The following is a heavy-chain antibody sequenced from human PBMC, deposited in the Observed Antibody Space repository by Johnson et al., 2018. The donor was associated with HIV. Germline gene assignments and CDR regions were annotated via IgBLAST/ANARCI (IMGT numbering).Heavy chain of an antibody. CDR2: IKSKTDGGTT. D-gene: IGHD6-13*01. V-gene: IGHV3-15*01. Sequence: VQLVESGGGLVQPGGSLRLSCEASGFIFRNYWMNWVRQAPGKGLVWVGRIKSKTDGGTTDYAAPVKGRFSISKDDSKNTLYLQMNSLKTEDTAVYYCTGSSSDAFDIWGQGTMVTVSS. CDR1: GFIFRNYW. J-gene: IGHJ3*02. CDR3: TGSSSDAFDI.